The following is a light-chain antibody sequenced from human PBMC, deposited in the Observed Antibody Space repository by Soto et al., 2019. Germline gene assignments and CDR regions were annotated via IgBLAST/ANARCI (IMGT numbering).Light chain of an antibody. CDR2: DVT. CDR3: TPYTTSSTYV. V-gene: IGLV2-14*01. CDR1: SSDVGGYNY. Sequence: HSALTQPASVSGSPGQSIAISCTGTSSDVGGYNYVSWYQQHPGKAPKLMLYDVTNRPSGVSDRFSGSKSGNTASLTISGLQAEDEADYYCTPYTTSSTYVFGTGTKVTVL. J-gene: IGLJ1*01.